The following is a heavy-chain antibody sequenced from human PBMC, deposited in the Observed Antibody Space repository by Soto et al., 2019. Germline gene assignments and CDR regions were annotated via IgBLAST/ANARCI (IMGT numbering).Heavy chain of an antibody. J-gene: IGHJ4*02. CDR1: GFTFSNAW. V-gene: IGHV3-15*07. CDR2: IKSKTAGGTI. CDR3: APCYGDCYFVY. Sequence: PGGSLRLSCVASGFTFSNAWMNWVRQAPGKGLEWVGRIKSKTAGGTIDYAAPVKGRFTISRDDSKNTLYLQMNSLRTEDTAMYYCAPCYGDCYFVYWGQGTLVTVSS. D-gene: IGHD2-21*02.